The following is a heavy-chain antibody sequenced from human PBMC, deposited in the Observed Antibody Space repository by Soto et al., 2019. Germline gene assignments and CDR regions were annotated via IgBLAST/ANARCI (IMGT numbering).Heavy chain of an antibody. J-gene: IGHJ5*02. Sequence: PGGSLRLSCAASGFTFSSYAMSWVRQAPGKGLEWVSAISGSGGSTYYADSVKGRFTISRDNSKNTLYLQMNSLRAEDTAVYYCTKDRNWNYADLQFDPWGQGTLVTVSS. CDR1: GFTFSSYA. D-gene: IGHD1-7*01. CDR2: ISGSGGST. V-gene: IGHV3-23*01. CDR3: TKDRNWNYADLQFDP.